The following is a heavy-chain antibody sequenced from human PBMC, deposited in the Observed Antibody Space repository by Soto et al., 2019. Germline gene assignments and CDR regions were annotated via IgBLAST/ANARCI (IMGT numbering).Heavy chain of an antibody. CDR3: ARVYYYGSGRYHYYYYYGMDV. CDR1: GFTFSSYA. D-gene: IGHD3-10*01. J-gene: IGHJ6*02. CDR2: ISYDGSNK. Sequence: PGGSLRLSCAASGFTFSSYAMHWVRQAPGKGLEWVAVISYDGSNKYYADSVKGRFTISRDNSKNTLYLQMNSLRAEDTAVYYCARVYYYGSGRYHYYYYYGMDVWGQGTTVTVSS. V-gene: IGHV3-30-3*01.